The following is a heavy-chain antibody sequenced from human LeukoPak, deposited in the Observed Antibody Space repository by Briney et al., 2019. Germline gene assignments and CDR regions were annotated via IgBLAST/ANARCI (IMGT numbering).Heavy chain of an antibody. CDR2: ISSSGSTI. CDR3: ARAGFGGRIQLWSKRYYFDY. CDR1: GFTFSDYY. V-gene: IGHV3-11*04. Sequence: GGSLRLSCAASGFTFSDYYMSWIRQAPGKGLEWVSYISSSGSTIYYADSVKGRFTISRDNAKNSLYLQMNSLRAEDTAVYYCARAGFGGRIQLWSKRYYFDYWGQGTLVTVSS. J-gene: IGHJ4*02. D-gene: IGHD5-18*01.